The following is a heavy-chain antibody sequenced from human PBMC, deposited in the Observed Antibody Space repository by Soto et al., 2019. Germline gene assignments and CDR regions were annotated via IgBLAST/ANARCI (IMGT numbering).Heavy chain of an antibody. CDR3: ARGGYGAY. V-gene: IGHV1-18*01. CDR2: ISAHNGNT. Sequence: QVHLVQSGAEVKKPGASVKVSCKGSGYTFTSYGITWVRQAPGQGLEWMGWISAHNGNTDYAQKLQGRVTVTRATSKTTAYMELRSLRSDDPAVYSWARGGYGAYWGQGALVTVSS. CDR1: GYTFTSYG. D-gene: IGHD3-10*01. J-gene: IGHJ4*02.